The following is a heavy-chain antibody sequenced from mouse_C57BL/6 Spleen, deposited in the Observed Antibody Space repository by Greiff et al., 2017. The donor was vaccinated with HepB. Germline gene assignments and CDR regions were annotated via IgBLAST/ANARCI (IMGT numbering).Heavy chain of an antibody. CDR1: GYSITSDY. CDR2: ISYSGST. D-gene: IGHD2-4*01. V-gene: IGHV3-8*01. J-gene: IGHJ4*01. CDR3: ARSTMITTRAMDY. Sequence: EVQRVESGPGLAKPSQTLSLTCSVTGYSITSDYWNWIRKFPGNKLEYMGYISYSGSTYYNPSLKSRISITRDTSKNQYYLQLNSVTTEDTATYYCARSTMITTRAMDYWGQGTSVTVSS.